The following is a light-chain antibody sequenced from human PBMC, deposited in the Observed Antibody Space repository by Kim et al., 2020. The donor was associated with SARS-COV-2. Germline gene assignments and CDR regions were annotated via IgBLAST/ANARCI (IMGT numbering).Light chain of an antibody. CDR2: GKN. CDR1: NLRSYY. J-gene: IGLJ2*01. Sequence: ALGTEVKIACQGDNLRSYYSSWYQQKPGQAPVLVIYGKNNRPSGIPDRFSGSSSGNTASLTITGAQAEDEADYYCNSRDSSGNHLVFGGGTQLTVL. V-gene: IGLV3-19*01. CDR3: NSRDSSGNHLV.